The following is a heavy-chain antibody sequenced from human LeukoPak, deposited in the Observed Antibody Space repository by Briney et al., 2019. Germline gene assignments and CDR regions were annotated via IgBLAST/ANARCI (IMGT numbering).Heavy chain of an antibody. D-gene: IGHD2-15*01. Sequence: PSETLSLTCTVSGGSISSGGYYWSWIRQHPGKGLEWIGYIYYSGSTYYNPSLKSRVTISVDTSKNQFSLKLSSVTAADTAVYYCARERGVLNCSGGSCYVWFDPWGQGTLVTVSS. CDR2: IYYSGST. J-gene: IGHJ5*02. CDR1: GGSISSGGYY. V-gene: IGHV4-31*03. CDR3: ARERGVLNCSGGSCYVWFDP.